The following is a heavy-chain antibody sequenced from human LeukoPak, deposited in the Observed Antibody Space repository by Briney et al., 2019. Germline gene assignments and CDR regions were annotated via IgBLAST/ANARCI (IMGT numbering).Heavy chain of an antibody. D-gene: IGHD3-9*01. CDR3: AKIYDILTGSSYYFDY. CDR1: GFTFWSYG. V-gene: IGHV3-30*18. J-gene: IGHJ4*02. Sequence: GRSLRLSCAASGFTFWSYGIHWVRQAPGKGLEWVAVISYDGSNEKFADPVKGRFTISRDNSKNTLYLQMNSLRAEDTAVYYCAKIYDILTGSSYYFDYWGQGTLVTVSS. CDR2: ISYDGSNE.